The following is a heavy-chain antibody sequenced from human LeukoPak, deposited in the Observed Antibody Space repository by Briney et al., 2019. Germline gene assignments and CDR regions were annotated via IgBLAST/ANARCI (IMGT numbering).Heavy chain of an antibody. CDR1: GFTFSSYW. D-gene: IGHD2-2*01. CDR3: ARLSAAYCSSTSCLPGGWFDP. V-gene: IGHV3-74*01. Sequence: GGSLRLSCAASGFTFSSYWMHWVRQAPGKGLVWVSRIKSDGSSTTYADSVKGRFTMARDNANNTLYLQMISLRAEDTAVYYCARLSAAYCSSTSCLPGGWFDPWGQGTLVTVSS. J-gene: IGHJ5*02. CDR2: IKSDGSST.